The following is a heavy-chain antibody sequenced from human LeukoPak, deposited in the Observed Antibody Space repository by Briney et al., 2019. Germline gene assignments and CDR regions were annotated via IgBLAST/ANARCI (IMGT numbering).Heavy chain of an antibody. V-gene: IGHV3-21*01. J-gene: IGHJ3*02. D-gene: IGHD3-16*01. CDR1: GFTFSSYS. CDR2: ISRSSSYI. Sequence: GGSLRLSCAASGFTFSSYSMNWVRQAPGKGLEWVSSISRSSSYIYYADSVKGRFTISRDNAKNSLYPQMNSLRAEDTAVYYCAREMLSYYDYVWGSHRAFAFDIWGQGTMVTVSS. CDR3: AREMLSYYDYVWGSHRAFAFDI.